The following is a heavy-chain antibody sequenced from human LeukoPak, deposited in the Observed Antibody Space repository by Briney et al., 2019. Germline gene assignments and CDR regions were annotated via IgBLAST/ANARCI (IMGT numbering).Heavy chain of an antibody. CDR1: GYTFTTYE. D-gene: IGHD4-23*01. V-gene: IGHV1-8*01. Sequence: ASVKVSCKASGYTFTTYEINWVRQATGHGLEWMGWTNANSGNTGYAQKFQGRLTMPRNTSISTAYMELSNLRSEDTAVYYCARSGHGGVDYWGQGTLVTVSS. J-gene: IGHJ4*02. CDR3: ARSGHGGVDY. CDR2: TNANSGNT.